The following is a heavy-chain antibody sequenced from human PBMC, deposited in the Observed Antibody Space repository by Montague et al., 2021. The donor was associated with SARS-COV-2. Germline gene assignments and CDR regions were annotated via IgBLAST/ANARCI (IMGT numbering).Heavy chain of an antibody. J-gene: IGHJ3*02. CDR1: GGSISSSSYY. D-gene: IGHD3-22*01. CDR2: IYYSGST. V-gene: IGHV4-39*01. CDR3: ARFPTSYYYDSKAAPATPDALDI. Sequence: SETLSLTCTVSGGSISSSSYYWGWIRQPPGKGLEWIGSIYYSGSTYYNPSLESRVTISVDTSKDQFSLKLSSVTAADTAVYYCARFPTSYYYDSKAAPATPDALDIWGQGTMVTVSS.